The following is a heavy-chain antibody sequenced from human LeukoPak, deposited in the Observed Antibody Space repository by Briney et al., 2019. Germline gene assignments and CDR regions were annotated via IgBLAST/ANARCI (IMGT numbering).Heavy chain of an antibody. CDR1: GFTFSSFW. J-gene: IGHJ4*02. CDR3: ARVPAYGDYSDY. CDR2: IKLDGSEK. D-gene: IGHD4-17*01. V-gene: IGHV3-7*01. Sequence: GGSLRLSCATSGFTFSSFWMTWVRQAPGKGLEWVANIKLDGSEKYYVDSVKGRFTISRDNSKDSLYLQMNSLRAEDTAVYYCARVPAYGDYSDYWGQGTLVTVSS.